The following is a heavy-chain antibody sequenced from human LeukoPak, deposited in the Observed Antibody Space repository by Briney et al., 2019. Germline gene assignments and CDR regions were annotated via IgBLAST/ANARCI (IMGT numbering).Heavy chain of an antibody. V-gene: IGHV1-2*02. CDR2: INPNSGDT. D-gene: IGHD2-2*01. J-gene: IGHJ4*02. CDR1: GYTFTGYY. CDR3: AREEGFCRSTSCSAPFDY. Sequence: GASVKVSCKXSGYTFTGYYMHWVRQAPGQGLEWMGWINPNSGDTIYPQKFQGRVTMTRDTSISTAYMGLRRLGSDDTGVYYCAREEGFCRSTSCSAPFDYWGQGTLVIVSS.